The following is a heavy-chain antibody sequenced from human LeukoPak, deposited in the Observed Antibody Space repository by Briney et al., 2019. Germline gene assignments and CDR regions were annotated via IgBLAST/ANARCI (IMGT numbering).Heavy chain of an antibody. V-gene: IGHV3-23*03. CDR2: IYSGGST. CDR1: GFTFSSYD. CDR3: AIGPGGLFHY. D-gene: IGHD4-23*01. Sequence: PGGSLRLSCAASGFTFSSYDMTWVRQAPGKGLEWVSVIYSGGSTYYADSVKGRFTISRDNSKNTLYLQMNSLRVEDTAVYYCAIGPGGLFHYWGQGTLVTVSS. J-gene: IGHJ4*02.